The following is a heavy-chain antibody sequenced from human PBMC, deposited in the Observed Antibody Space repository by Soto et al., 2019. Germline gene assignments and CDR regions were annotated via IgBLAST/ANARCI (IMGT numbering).Heavy chain of an antibody. V-gene: IGHV3-23*01. Sequence: GGSLRLSCATSGVGFSNYGMSWVRQAPGKGLEWVSGISDSGDSTYYADPVKGRFTISGDNSKRTLYLQMNSLRSEDTAIYYCATDPRGPAYWGQGTQVTAPQ. CDR1: GVGFSNYG. CDR3: ATDPRGPAY. J-gene: IGHJ4*02. CDR2: ISDSGDST.